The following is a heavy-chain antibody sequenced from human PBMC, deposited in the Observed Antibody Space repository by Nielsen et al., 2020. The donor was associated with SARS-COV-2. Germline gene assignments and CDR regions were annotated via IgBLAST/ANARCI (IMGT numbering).Heavy chain of an antibody. CDR3: ARDSVAATGQIYFYGFDV. CDR1: GYTFRNYD. Sequence: GESLKISCAGSGYTFRNYDMSWVRQAPGKGLEWLSYISSTGDTVHYADSVKGRFSISRDNAKNSLYLQMNSLRVEDTAVYYCARDSVAATGQIYFYGFDVWGQGTTVTVSS. J-gene: IGHJ6*02. D-gene: IGHD2-15*01. V-gene: IGHV3-48*03. CDR2: ISSTGDTV.